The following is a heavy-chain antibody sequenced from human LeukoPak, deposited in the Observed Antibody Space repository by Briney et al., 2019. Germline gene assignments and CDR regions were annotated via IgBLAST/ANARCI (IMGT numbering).Heavy chain of an antibody. J-gene: IGHJ4*02. Sequence: SVKVSCKASGGTFSSYAISWVRQAPGQGLEWMGGIIPIFGTANYAQKFQGRVTITADESTSTAYMELSSLRSEDTAVYYCATPDCSSTSCFTEKPITFDYWGQGTLVTVSS. CDR1: GGTFSSYA. CDR3: ATPDCSSTSCFTEKPITFDY. CDR2: IIPIFGTA. D-gene: IGHD2-2*01. V-gene: IGHV1-69*13.